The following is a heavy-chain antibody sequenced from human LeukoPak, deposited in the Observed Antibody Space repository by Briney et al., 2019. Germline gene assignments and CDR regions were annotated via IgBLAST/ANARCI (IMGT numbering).Heavy chain of an antibody. CDR3: AKTKSYYSNYDY. CDR1: GFTFSSYA. Sequence: GGSLRLSCAASGFTFSSYAMHWVRRAPGKGLEWVAVISYDGSNKYYADSVKGRFTISRDNSKNTLYLQVNSLRAEDTAVYYCAKTKSYYSNYDYWGQGTLVTVSS. V-gene: IGHV3-30-3*02. CDR2: ISYDGSNK. D-gene: IGHD4-11*01. J-gene: IGHJ4*02.